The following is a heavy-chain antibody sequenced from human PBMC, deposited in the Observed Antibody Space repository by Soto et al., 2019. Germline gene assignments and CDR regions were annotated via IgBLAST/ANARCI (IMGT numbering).Heavy chain of an antibody. D-gene: IGHD3-10*01. Sequence: QVQLQESGPGLVKPSQTLSLTCTVSGGSISSGDYYWSWIRQHPGKGLEWIGYIYYSGSTYYNPSPQSRGTISVDTAKNQFSLKLSSVTAADPAVYYCATYGSGSYKPTTFDYWGQGTLVTVSS. CDR1: GGSISSGDYY. J-gene: IGHJ4*02. CDR2: IYYSGST. V-gene: IGHV4-31*03. CDR3: ATYGSGSYKPTTFDY.